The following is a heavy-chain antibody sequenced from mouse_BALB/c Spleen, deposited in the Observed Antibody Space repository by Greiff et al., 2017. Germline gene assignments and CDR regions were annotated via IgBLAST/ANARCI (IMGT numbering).Heavy chain of an antibody. Sequence: EVQLQQSGPGLVKPSQSLSLTCSVTGYSITSGYYWNWIRQFPGNKLEWMGYISYDGSNNYNPSLKNRISITRDTSKNQFFLKLNSVTTEDTATYYCARGGIFSLLRLPDAMDYWGQGTSVTVSS. CDR3: ARGGIFSLLRLPDAMDY. D-gene: IGHD1-2*01. V-gene: IGHV3-6*02. CDR1: GYSITSGYY. CDR2: ISYDGSN. J-gene: IGHJ4*01.